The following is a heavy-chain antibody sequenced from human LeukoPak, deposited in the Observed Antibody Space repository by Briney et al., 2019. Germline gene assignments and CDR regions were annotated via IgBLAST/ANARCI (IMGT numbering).Heavy chain of an antibody. D-gene: IGHD6-13*01. Sequence: ASVKVSCKTSGYTFTSYAITWVRQAPGQGLEWMGWISAYNGNTNYAQKLQGRVTMTTDTSTSTAYMELRSVRSDDTAVYYCARVAAGVDYWGQGTLVTVSS. J-gene: IGHJ4*02. V-gene: IGHV1-18*01. CDR1: GYTFTSYA. CDR3: ARVAAGVDY. CDR2: ISAYNGNT.